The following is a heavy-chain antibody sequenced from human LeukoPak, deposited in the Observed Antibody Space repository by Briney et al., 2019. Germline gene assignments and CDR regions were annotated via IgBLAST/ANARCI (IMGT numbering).Heavy chain of an antibody. CDR3: ARAGIAAAVKFDP. Sequence: PSETLSLTSTVSGGSISSYYWSWIRQPPGKGLEWIGYIYYSGSTNYNPSLKSRVTISVDTSKNQFSLKLSSVTAADTAVYYCARAGIAAAVKFDPWGQGTLVTVSS. CDR2: IYYSGST. D-gene: IGHD6-13*01. J-gene: IGHJ5*02. V-gene: IGHV4-59*01. CDR1: GGSISSYY.